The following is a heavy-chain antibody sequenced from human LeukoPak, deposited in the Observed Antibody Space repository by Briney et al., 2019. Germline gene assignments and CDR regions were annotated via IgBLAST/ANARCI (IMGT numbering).Heavy chain of an antibody. Sequence: GGSLRLSCAASGFTFSTYSMNWVRQAPGKGLEWVANIKQDGSEKYYVDSVKGRFTISRDNAKNSLFLLMNSLRADDTAVYYCAREYYDSSGYYHGWHWGQGALVTVSS. CDR1: GFTFSTYS. J-gene: IGHJ4*02. V-gene: IGHV3-7*01. CDR2: IKQDGSEK. CDR3: AREYYDSSGYYHGWH. D-gene: IGHD3-22*01.